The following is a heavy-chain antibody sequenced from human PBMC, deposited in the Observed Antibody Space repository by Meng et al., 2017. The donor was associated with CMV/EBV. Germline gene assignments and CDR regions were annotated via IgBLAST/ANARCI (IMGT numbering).Heavy chain of an antibody. D-gene: IGHD2-15*01. CDR1: GFTFSSYS. V-gene: IGHV3-21*01. CDR2: ISSSSSYI. J-gene: IGHJ6*02. Sequence: GESLKISCAASGFTFSSYSMNWVRQAPGKGLEWVSSISSSSSYIYYADSVKGRFTISRDNAKNSLYLQMNSLRAEDTAVYYCARGRGGDIAPYYYYGMDVWGQGTTVTVSS. CDR3: ARGRGGDIAPYYYYGMDV.